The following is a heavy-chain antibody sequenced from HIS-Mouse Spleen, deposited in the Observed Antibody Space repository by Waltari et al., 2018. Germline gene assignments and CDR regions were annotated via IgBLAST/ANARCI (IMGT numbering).Heavy chain of an antibody. J-gene: IGHJ4*02. D-gene: IGHD3-9*01. CDR2: MNPNSGNT. V-gene: IGHV1-8*01. CDR3: ARGRYDILTGYYKGFDY. CDR1: GYTFTSYD. Sequence: QVQLVQSGAEVKKPGASVKVSCKASGYTFTSYDINWVRQAPCQGLEGMGWMNPNSGNTGYAQKFQGRVTMTRNTSISTAYMELSSLRSEDTAVYYCARGRYDILTGYYKGFDYWGQGTLVTVSS.